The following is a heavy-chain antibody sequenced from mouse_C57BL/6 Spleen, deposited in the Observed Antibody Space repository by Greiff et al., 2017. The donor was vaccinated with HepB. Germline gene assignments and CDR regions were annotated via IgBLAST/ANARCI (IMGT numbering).Heavy chain of an antibody. CDR1: GYTFTSYW. V-gene: IGHV1-74*01. CDR2: IHPSDSDT. CDR3: AIGEDGYLFDY. J-gene: IGHJ2*01. D-gene: IGHD2-3*01. Sequence: QVQLKQPGAELVKPGASVKVSCKASGYTFTSYWMHWVKQRPGQGLEWIGRIHPSDSDTNYNQKFKGKATLTVDKSSSTAYMQLSSLTSEDSAVYYCAIGEDGYLFDYWGQGTTLTVSS.